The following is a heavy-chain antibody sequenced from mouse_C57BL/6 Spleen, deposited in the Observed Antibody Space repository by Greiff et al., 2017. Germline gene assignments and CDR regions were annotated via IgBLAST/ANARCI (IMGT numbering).Heavy chain of an antibody. Sequence: QVQLQQPGAELVKPGASVKLSCKASGYTFTSYWMHWVKQRPGRGLEWIGRIDPNSGGTKYNERFKSKATLPVDKPSSTAYMQLSSLTSEDSAVYYCARGYYGSSPAWFAYWGQGTLVTVSA. D-gene: IGHD1-1*01. CDR1: GYTFTSYW. CDR3: ARGYYGSSPAWFAY. V-gene: IGHV1-72*01. CDR2: IDPNSGGT. J-gene: IGHJ3*01.